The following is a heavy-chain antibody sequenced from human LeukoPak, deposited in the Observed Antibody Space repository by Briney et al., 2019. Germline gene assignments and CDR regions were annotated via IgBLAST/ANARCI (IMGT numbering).Heavy chain of an antibody. Sequence: PGRSLRLACAASGFTFRNYGFHWVRQAPGNGLEWVALIYYDGSKKYYADSVKGRLTISRDDSKNTLYLEMNSLRDEDTAVYYCARDAAKARLDVWGQGTTVTVSS. CDR3: ARDAAKARLDV. V-gene: IGHV3-33*01. CDR1: GFTFRNYG. J-gene: IGHJ6*02. D-gene: IGHD6-25*01. CDR2: IYYDGSKK.